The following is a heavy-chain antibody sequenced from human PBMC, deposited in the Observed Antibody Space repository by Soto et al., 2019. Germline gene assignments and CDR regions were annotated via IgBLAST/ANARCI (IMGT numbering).Heavy chain of an antibody. V-gene: IGHV4-34*01. Sequence: PSETLSLTCAVYGGSFRGFYWGWIRQPPGKGLEWIGEINHSGSTNYNPSLKSRVTISVDTSKNQFSLKLSSVTAADTAVYYCARVSGIAAPTRDYGMDVWGQGTTVTVSS. CDR3: ARVSGIAAPTRDYGMDV. D-gene: IGHD6-13*01. CDR1: GGSFRGFY. J-gene: IGHJ6*02. CDR2: INHSGST.